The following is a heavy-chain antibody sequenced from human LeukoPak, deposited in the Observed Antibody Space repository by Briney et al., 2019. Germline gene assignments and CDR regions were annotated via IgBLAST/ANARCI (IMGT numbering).Heavy chain of an antibody. CDR2: IIPILGIA. V-gene: IGHV1-69*04. D-gene: IGHD3-22*01. J-gene: IGHJ4*02. CDR3: AREDYYDRDRPLDY. Sequence: SVKVSCKASGGTFSSYTISWVRQAPGQGLEWMGRIIPILGIASYAQKFQGRVTITADKSTSTAYMELSSLRSEDTAVYYCAREDYYDRDRPLDYWGQGTLVTVSS. CDR1: GGTFSSYT.